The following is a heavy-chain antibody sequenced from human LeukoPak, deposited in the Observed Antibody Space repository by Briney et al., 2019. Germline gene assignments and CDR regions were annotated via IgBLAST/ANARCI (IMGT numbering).Heavy chain of an antibody. CDR2: INGDGSNT. CDR1: GFTFSSYW. CDR3: ATDSYSSSWYWSFDL. V-gene: IGHV3-74*01. D-gene: IGHD6-13*01. Sequence: GGSLRLSCAASGFTFSSYWMHWVRHAPGKGLVWVSRINGDGSNTYEADSVKGRFTISRDNAKNTLYLQMNSLRAEDTAVYYCATDSYSSSWYWSFDLWGRGTLVTVSS. J-gene: IGHJ2*01.